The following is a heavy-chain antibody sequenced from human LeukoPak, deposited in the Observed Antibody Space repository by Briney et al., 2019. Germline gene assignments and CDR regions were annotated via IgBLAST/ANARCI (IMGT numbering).Heavy chain of an antibody. Sequence: PSETLSLTCTVSGDSVSSSSYYWGWIRQPPGKGLEWIGSIYYSGSTYYNPSLKSRVTISVDTSKNQFSLKLSSVTAADSAVYYCARLTRLSTSPDRYYLDYWGQGTLVTVSS. CDR1: GDSVSSSSYY. D-gene: IGHD6-6*01. J-gene: IGHJ4*02. CDR2: IYYSGST. CDR3: ARLTRLSTSPDRYYLDY. V-gene: IGHV4-39*07.